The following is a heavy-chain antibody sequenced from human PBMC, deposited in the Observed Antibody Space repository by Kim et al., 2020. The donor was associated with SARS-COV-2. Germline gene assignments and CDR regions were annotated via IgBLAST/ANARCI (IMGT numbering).Heavy chain of an antibody. V-gene: IGHV4-59*08. D-gene: IGHD6-13*01. CDR3: ARRGRTSSWYYFDF. J-gene: IGHJ4*02. Sequence: SHSLKSRVTISVDTSTNQLSLKLTSVTAADTAVYYCARRGRTSSWYYFDFWGQGTLVTVSS.